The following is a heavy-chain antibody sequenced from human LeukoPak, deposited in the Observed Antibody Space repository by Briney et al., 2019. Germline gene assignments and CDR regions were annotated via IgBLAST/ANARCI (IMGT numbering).Heavy chain of an antibody. J-gene: IGHJ6*03. CDR3: ARVLQNYYHLDV. D-gene: IGHD3-3*01. Sequence: SETLSLTYAVYGGSFSGYYWSWIRQPPGKGLEWIGEINHSGSTNYNPSLKSRVTISVDTSKNQFSLKLSSVTAAETAVYYCARVLQNYYHLDVWGKGTTVTVSS. CDR2: INHSGST. CDR1: GGSFSGYY. V-gene: IGHV4-34*01.